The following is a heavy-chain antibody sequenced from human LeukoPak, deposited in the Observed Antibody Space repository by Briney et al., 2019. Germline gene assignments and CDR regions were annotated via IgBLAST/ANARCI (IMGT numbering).Heavy chain of an antibody. CDR2: IKSKTDGGTT. Sequence: GGSLRLSCAASGFTFSNAWMSWVRQAPGKGLEWVGRIKSKTDGGTTDYAAPVKGRFTISRDDSKNTLYLQMNSLRAEDTAVYYCAKEWSPEYYYDSSGSPGYAFDIWGQGTMVTVSS. CDR1: GFTFSNAW. V-gene: IGHV3-15*01. J-gene: IGHJ3*02. D-gene: IGHD3-22*01. CDR3: AKEWSPEYYYDSSGSPGYAFDI.